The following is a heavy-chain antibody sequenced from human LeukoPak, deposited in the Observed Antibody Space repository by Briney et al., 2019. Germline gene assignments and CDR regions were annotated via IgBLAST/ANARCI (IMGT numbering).Heavy chain of an antibody. J-gene: IGHJ5*02. CDR2: IKQDGSEI. D-gene: IGHD6-19*01. CDR1: GFTFSSYW. Sequence: GGSLRLSCAASGFTFSSYWMSWVRQAPGKGLEWVAYIKQDGSEIYYVDSVKGRFTISRDNAKNSLYLQMNSQRAEDPPVYYCARERQWLDLGGQGTLVTVSS. CDR3: ARERQWLDL. V-gene: IGHV3-7*01.